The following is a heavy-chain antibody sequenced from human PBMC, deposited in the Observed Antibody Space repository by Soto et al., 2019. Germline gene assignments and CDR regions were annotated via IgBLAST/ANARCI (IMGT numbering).Heavy chain of an antibody. CDR1: GFTFSSYS. CDR3: ARDTESPPEYSSSPNAHY. Sequence: EVQLVESGGGLVKPGGSLRLSCAASGFTFSSYSMNWVRQAPGKGLEWVSSISSSSSYIYYADSVKGRFTISRDNAKNSLYRRMNGLRDEDTAVYSCARDTESPPEYSSSPNAHYWGQGTLVTVSS. D-gene: IGHD6-6*01. V-gene: IGHV3-21*01. CDR2: ISSSSSYI. J-gene: IGHJ4*02.